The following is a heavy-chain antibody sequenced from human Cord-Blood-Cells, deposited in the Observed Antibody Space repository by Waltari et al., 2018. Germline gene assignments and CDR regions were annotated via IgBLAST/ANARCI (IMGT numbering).Heavy chain of an antibody. Sequence: EVQLVESGGGLVQPGGSLRLSCAASGFTISSYWMSLVRQAPGKGLEWVANIKQDGSEKYYVDSVKGRFTISRDNAKNSLYLQMNSLRAEDTAVYYCARDLYDYGGVYWGQGTLVTVSS. CDR1: GFTISSYW. V-gene: IGHV3-7*01. CDR2: IKQDGSEK. D-gene: IGHD4-17*01. J-gene: IGHJ4*02. CDR3: ARDLYDYGGVY.